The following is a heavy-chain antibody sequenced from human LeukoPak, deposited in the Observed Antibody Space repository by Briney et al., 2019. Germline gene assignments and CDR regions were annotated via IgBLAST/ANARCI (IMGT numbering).Heavy chain of an antibody. J-gene: IGHJ6*03. CDR3: ARDPYSGSYGPYYYYYMDV. CDR2: IRSSGSTI. D-gene: IGHD1-26*01. Sequence: GGSLTLSCAASGFTFSDYYMSWIRQAPGKGLEWVSYIRSSGSTIYYADSVKGRFTISRDNAKNSLYLQMDSLRVEDTAVYYCARDPYSGSYGPYYYYYMDVWGEGTTVTISS. CDR1: GFTFSDYY. V-gene: IGHV3-11*04.